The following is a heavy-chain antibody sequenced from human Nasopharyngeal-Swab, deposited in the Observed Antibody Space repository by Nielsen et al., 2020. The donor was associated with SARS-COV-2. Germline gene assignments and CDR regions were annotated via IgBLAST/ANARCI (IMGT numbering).Heavy chain of an antibody. CDR2: IDPSGGST. V-gene: IGHV1-46*01. CDR3: ASIAARRDRNYYGMDV. J-gene: IGHJ6*02. Sequence: ASVKVSCKASGYTFTHYYRHWVRQAPGQGLEWMGMIDPSGGSTSYAQKFQGRVIMTRDTSTATVYMELSSLRSEDTAVYFCASIAARRDRNYYGMDVWGQGTMVTVSS. D-gene: IGHD6-6*01. CDR1: GYTFTHYY.